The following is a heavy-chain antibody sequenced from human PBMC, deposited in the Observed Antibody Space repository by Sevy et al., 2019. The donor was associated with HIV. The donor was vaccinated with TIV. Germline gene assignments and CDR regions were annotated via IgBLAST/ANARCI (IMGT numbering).Heavy chain of an antibody. V-gene: IGHV3-53*01. CDR3: AREILEDSGSYYGTAFDI. J-gene: IGHJ3*02. Sequence: GGSLRLSCAASGLTVSSNYMSWVRQAPGKGLEWVSVIYSGGSTYYADSVKGRFTISRDNSKNTLYLQMNSLRAEDTAVYYCAREILEDSGSYYGTAFDIWGQGTMVTVSS. CDR2: IYSGGST. D-gene: IGHD1-26*01. CDR1: GLTVSSNY.